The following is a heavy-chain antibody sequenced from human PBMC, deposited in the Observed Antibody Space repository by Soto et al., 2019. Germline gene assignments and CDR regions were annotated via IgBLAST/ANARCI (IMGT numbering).Heavy chain of an antibody. Sequence: GGSLRLSCAASGFTFTRYSMNWVRQAPGKGLEWVSSISSTTNYIYYGDSMKGRFTISRDNAKNSLYLEMNSLRAGDTAVYYCARESEDLTSNFDYWGQGTLVTVS. CDR2: ISSTTNYI. CDR3: ARESEDLTSNFDY. V-gene: IGHV3-21*06. CDR1: GFTFTRYS. J-gene: IGHJ4*02.